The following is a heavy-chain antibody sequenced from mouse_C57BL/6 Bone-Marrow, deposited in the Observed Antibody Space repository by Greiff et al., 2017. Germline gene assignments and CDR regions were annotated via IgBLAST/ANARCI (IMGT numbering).Heavy chain of an antibody. Sequence: EVQLVESGGGLVKPGGSLKLSCAASGFTFSSYAMSWVRQTPEKRLEWVATISDGGSYTYYPDNVKGRFTISRDNAKNNLYLQMSHLKSEDTAMYYCARDNSNYVGYWGQGTTLTVSS. D-gene: IGHD2-5*01. V-gene: IGHV5-4*01. J-gene: IGHJ2*01. CDR1: GFTFSSYA. CDR2: ISDGGSYT. CDR3: ARDNSNYVGY.